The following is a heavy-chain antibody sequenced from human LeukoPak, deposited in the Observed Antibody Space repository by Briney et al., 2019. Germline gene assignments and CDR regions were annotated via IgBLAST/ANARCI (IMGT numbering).Heavy chain of an antibody. J-gene: IGHJ4*02. V-gene: IGHV1-2*02. D-gene: IGHD3-22*01. CDR3: ARVGYYYDSSGYYGY. Sequence: VASVKVSCKASGYTFTGYYMHWVRQAPGQGLEWMGWINPNSGGTNYAQKFQGRVTMTRDTSISTAYMELSRLRSDDTAVYYCARVGYYYDSSGYYGYWGQETLVTVSS. CDR1: GYTFTGYY. CDR2: INPNSGGT.